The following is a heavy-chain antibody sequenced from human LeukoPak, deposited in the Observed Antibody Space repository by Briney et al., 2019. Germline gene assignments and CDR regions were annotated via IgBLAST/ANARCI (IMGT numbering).Heavy chain of an antibody. CDR3: MTGLGSY. CDR1: EYPFKDSH. CDR2: VKTTSDGGTR. V-gene: IGHV3-15*01. Sequence: GGSLRLSCVVSEYPFKDSHMSWVRQARGKGLEWIGRVKTTSDGGTRDYIEPVRGRFTISRDDAENTVYWQMNSLKTEDTAMYYCMTGLGSYWGQGTLVTVSP. D-gene: IGHD3-16*01. J-gene: IGHJ4*02.